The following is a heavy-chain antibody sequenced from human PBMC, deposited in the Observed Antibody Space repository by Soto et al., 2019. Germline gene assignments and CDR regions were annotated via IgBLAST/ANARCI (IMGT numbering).Heavy chain of an antibody. CDR1: GFTFSSYA. D-gene: IGHD1-26*01. Sequence: PGGSLRLSCAASGFTFSSYAMSWVRQAPGKGLEWVSVVRVDGSNTYYADSVKGRFTISRDNPKNMLYLQMNSLRAEDTAIYYCARDGVATTTYFGYFDYWGLGTLVTVSS. CDR2: VRVDGSNT. V-gene: IGHV3-23*01. J-gene: IGHJ4*02. CDR3: ARDGVATTTYFGYFDY.